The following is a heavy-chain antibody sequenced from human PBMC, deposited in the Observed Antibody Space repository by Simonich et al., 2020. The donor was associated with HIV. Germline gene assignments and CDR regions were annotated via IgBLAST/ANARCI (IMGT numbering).Heavy chain of an antibody. Sequence: QVQLQQWGARLLKPSETLSLTCAVYGGSFRGYYWTWIRQPPGKGLEWIGEINHSGSTNYKPSLKSRFSMSVDTSKNQFSLRLSSVTAADTAVYYCARGELGDFDYWGQGTLVTVSS. CDR3: ARGELGDFDY. CDR1: GGSFRGYY. V-gene: IGHV4-34*01. D-gene: IGHD3-16*01. CDR2: INHSGST. J-gene: IGHJ4*02.